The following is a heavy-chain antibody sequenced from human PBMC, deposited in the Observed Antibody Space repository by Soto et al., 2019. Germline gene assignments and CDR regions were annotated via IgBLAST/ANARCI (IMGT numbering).Heavy chain of an antibody. CDR1: GDSLNSGTYY. V-gene: IGHV4-61*01. CDR3: ARDAKVDTYMGGYYYYTMDV. CDR2: IYYSGST. Sequence: QVQLQESGPGLVKPSETLSLTCTVSGDSLNSGTYYWSWIRQPPGKGLEWIGRIYYSGSTDQHPSLKSRVSMSVDTSKNQFSLKLSSVTAADAAIYFCARDAKVDTYMGGYYYYTMDVWGQGTTVTVSS. J-gene: IGHJ6*02. D-gene: IGHD5-18*01.